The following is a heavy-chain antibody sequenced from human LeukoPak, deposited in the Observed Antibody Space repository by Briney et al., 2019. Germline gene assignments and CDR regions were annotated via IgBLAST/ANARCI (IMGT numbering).Heavy chain of an antibody. D-gene: IGHD1-20*01. J-gene: IGHJ4*02. CDR1: GFNFSSYS. CDR3: ARDPPFIIGTTFFDY. V-gene: IGHV3-21*01. Sequence: GGSLRLSCAASGFNFSSYSMNWVRQAPGKGLEWVSSISTSSTYIYYADSVKGRFTISRDNAKNSLYLQMNSLRAEDTAVYYCARDPPFIIGTTFFDYWGQGTLVTVSS. CDR2: ISTSSTYI.